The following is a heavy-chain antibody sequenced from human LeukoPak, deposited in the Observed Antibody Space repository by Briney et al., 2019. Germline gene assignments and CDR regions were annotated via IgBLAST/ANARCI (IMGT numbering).Heavy chain of an antibody. J-gene: IGHJ6*03. V-gene: IGHV1-69*05. CDR3: ARVDRYHYYLDV. CDR1: GGTFSIYS. CDR2: IMPLFNTA. Sequence: GASVTVSFKASGGTFSIYSITWVRQAPGQGLEWMGGIMPLFNTANYAQQFQGRVTITTDEATSTAYMELSSLRFEDTAMYYCARVDRYHYYLDVWGKGTTVTVSS.